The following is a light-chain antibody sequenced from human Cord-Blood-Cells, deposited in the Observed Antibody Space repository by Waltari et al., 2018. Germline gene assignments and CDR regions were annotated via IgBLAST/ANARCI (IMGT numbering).Light chain of an antibody. J-gene: IGLJ2*01. CDR1: SSDVGSYNR. Sequence: QSALTQPPSVSGSPGQSVTISCTGTSSDVGSYNRVSWYQQTPGTAPKLMIYEVSNRPSGVPDRVSGSKSGNPASLTTSGLQAEHEADHYCSSYTGSSTVVFGGGTKLTGL. V-gene: IGLV2-18*03. CDR3: SSYTGSSTVV. CDR2: EVS.